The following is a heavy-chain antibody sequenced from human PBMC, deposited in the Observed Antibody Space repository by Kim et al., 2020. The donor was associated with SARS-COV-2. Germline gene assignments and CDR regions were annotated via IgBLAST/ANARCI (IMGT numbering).Heavy chain of an antibody. CDR3: AKPMADESNDAFDI. V-gene: IGHV3-30*18. CDR1: GGFIFTNYG. J-gene: IGHJ3*02. D-gene: IGHD6-19*01. CDR2: VSYDGSNK. Sequence: GGSLRLSCAASGGFIFTNYGIHWVRQAPGKGLEWVAVVSYDGSNKYYTDSVKGRFTLSRDNSKNTVYLQMNSLIAEDTAVYYCAKPMADESNDAFDIWGQGTMVIVSS.